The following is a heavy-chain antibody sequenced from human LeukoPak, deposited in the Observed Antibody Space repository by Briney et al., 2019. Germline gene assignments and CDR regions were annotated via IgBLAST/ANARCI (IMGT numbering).Heavy chain of an antibody. CDR3: ARDMLLEDAFDI. V-gene: IGHV3-20*04. D-gene: IGHD3-10*02. CDR1: GFTFDDHA. Sequence: PGGSLRLSCEVSGFTFDDHAINWVRQAPGKGLEWVANINWNGGSTGYGDSVKGRFTISRDNTKNSVFLQTHSLRGDDTALYYCARDMLLEDAFDIWGQGTMVIVSS. CDR2: INWNGGST. J-gene: IGHJ3*02.